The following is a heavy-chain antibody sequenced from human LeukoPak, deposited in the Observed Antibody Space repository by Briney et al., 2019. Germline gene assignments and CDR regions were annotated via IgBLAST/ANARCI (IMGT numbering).Heavy chain of an antibody. Sequence: GGSLRLSCAASGFTVSSNYMSWVRQAPGKGLEWVSVIYSGGSTYYADSVKGRFTISRDNSKNTLSLQLNSLRAEDTAVYYCAKGTSSSCYSAPNYWGQGTLVTVSS. J-gene: IGHJ4*02. CDR3: AKGTSSSCYSAPNY. CDR2: IYSGGST. V-gene: IGHV3-53*01. D-gene: IGHD2-15*01. CDR1: GFTVSSNY.